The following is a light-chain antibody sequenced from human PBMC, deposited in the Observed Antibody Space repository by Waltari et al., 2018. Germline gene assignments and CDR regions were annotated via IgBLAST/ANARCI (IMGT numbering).Light chain of an antibody. Sequence: DIVLTQSPAILSLSPGERATLSCRASRSISNQLAWYQQKLGQPPRLFISYAFDRATGTPARFSGSGAGTDFTLTISRVEPEDFAFYYCLQRYSWPSITFGQGTRLEI. CDR1: RSISNQ. V-gene: IGKV3-11*01. CDR2: YAF. J-gene: IGKJ5*01. CDR3: LQRYSWPSIT.